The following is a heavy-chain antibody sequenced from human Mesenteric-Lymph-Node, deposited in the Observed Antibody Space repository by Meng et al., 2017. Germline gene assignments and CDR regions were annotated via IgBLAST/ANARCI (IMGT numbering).Heavy chain of an antibody. CDR2: VFHSGST. CDR3: ARDDEGGSGWWVGFSYFDY. D-gene: IGHD6-19*01. V-gene: IGHV4-38-2*02. J-gene: IGHJ4*02. CDR1: DYSISSGYY. Sequence: SETLSLTCTVSDYSISSGYYWGWIRQPPGKGLEWIGSVFHSGSTSYNLSLKSRVTISVDTSTNQFSLKLTSVTAADTAVYYCARDDEGGSGWWVGFSYFDYWGQGTLVTVSS.